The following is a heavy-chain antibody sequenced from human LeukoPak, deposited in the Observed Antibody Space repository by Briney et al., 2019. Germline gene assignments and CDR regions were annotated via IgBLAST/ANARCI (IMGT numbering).Heavy chain of an antibody. J-gene: IGHJ3*02. Sequence: KAGGSLRLSCVGSGFTFSAYDMQWVRQAPGKGLEWVSGTSRSSGPHYTDSVKGRFTISRDDSKDTLYLQMDSLRAEDTAVYYCAQGGYFAFDMWGQGTMVTVSS. D-gene: IGHD2-2*03. CDR2: TSRSSGP. CDR3: AQGGYFAFDM. V-gene: IGHV3-23*01. CDR1: GFTFSAYD.